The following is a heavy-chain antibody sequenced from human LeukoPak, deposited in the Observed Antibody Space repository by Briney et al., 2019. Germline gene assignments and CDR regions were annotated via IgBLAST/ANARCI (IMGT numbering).Heavy chain of an antibody. D-gene: IGHD5-12*01. CDR1: GLTFSTYD. CDR3: ARGGYSGFDV. Sequence: GRSLRLSCAASGLTFSTYDMHWVRQATGEGLEWVSGIGKGGDTYYVGSVKGRFTISRENAKNSLYLQMNSLRSGDTGVYYCARGGYSGFDVWGQGTVVTVSS. CDR2: IGKGGDT. V-gene: IGHV3-13*04. J-gene: IGHJ3*01.